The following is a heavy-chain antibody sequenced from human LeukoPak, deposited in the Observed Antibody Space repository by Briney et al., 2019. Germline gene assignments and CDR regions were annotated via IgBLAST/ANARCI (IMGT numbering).Heavy chain of an antibody. V-gene: IGHV3-48*04. D-gene: IGHD4-23*01. CDR1: GFTFSSYP. Sequence: PGGSLRLSCAASGFTFSSYPMRWVRQAPGKALEWVSYISSSGSTICYADSVKGRFTISRDNAKNSLYLQMNSLRAEDTAVYYCARGGGNSYYYYVMDVWGQGTTVTVSS. CDR3: ARGGGNSYYYYVMDV. J-gene: IGHJ6*02. CDR2: ISSSGSTI.